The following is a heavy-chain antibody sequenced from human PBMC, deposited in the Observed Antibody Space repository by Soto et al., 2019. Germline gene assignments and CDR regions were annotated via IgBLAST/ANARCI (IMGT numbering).Heavy chain of an antibody. CDR1: GCTFSSYT. J-gene: IGHJ3*02. D-gene: IGHD6-19*01. V-gene: IGHV1-69*02. CDR2: IIPILGIA. Sequence: GASVKVSCTASGCTFSSYTISWVRQAPGQGLEWMGRIIPILGIANYAQKFQGRVTITADKSTSTAYMELSSLRSEDTAVYYCARDSSGWADAFDIWGQGTMVTVSS. CDR3: ARDSSGWADAFDI.